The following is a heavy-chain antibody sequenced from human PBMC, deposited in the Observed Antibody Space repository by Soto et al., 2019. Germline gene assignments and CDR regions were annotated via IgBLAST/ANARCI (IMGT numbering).Heavy chain of an antibody. CDR2: ISSSSSTI. D-gene: IGHD3-10*01. V-gene: IGHV3-48*01. J-gene: IGHJ5*02. CDR3: ATEGGNLTWFRA. CDR1: GFTFSSYS. Sequence: EVQLVESGGGLVQPGGSLRLSCAASGFTFSSYSMNWVRQAPGKGLEWVSYISSSSSTIYYADSVKGRFTISRANAKSSRYLQINSLRADDTAVYRCATEGGNLTWFRAWGQGTLVTVSS.